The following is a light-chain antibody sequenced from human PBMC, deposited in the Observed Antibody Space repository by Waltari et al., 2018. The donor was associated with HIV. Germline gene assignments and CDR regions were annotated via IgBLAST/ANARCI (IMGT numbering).Light chain of an antibody. V-gene: IGKV1-16*01. Sequence: DIQITQSPSSLSASVVDTVTIPCRSRPGISIYLVWFQQKPGRAPTSLIYAASSLQSGVPSRFSGSRAGTEFTRTISSLQPEDLATYYCQQYNSYPLTFGGGTKVEIK. CDR1: PGISIY. J-gene: IGKJ4*01. CDR3: QQYNSYPLT. CDR2: AAS.